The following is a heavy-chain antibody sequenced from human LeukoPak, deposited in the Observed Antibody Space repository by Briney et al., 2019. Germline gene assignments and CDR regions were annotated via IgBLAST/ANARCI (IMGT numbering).Heavy chain of an antibody. CDR2: IIPIFGTA. Sequence: SVKVSCKASGYTFTSYGISWVRQAPGQGLEWMGGIIPIFGTANYAQKFQGGVTITVDESTTTAYMGQSSLRSEDTAVYYCARGEGHYYDSSGFYLFDYWGQGTLVTVSS. CDR1: GYTFTSYG. V-gene: IGHV1-69*13. D-gene: IGHD3-22*01. J-gene: IGHJ4*02. CDR3: ARGEGHYYDSSGFYLFDY.